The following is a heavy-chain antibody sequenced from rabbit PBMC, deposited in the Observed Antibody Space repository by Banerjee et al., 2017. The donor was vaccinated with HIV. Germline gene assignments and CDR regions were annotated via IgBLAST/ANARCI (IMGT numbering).Heavy chain of an antibody. Sequence: QEQLEESGGDLVKPEGSLTLTCTASGFSFSSTYYMCWVRQAPGKGLEWIGCISAGSSGTTYYASWAKGRFTISKTSSTTLTLQMTSLTVADTATYFCARELGDYYGMDLWGQGTPSPS. D-gene: IGHD4-1*01. CDR2: ISAGSSGTT. V-gene: IGHV1S45*01. CDR3: ARELGDYYGMDL. CDR1: GFSFSSTYY. J-gene: IGHJ6*01.